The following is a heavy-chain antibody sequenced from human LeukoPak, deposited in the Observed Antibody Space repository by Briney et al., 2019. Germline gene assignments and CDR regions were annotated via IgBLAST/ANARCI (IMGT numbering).Heavy chain of an antibody. Sequence: PGGSLRLSCGASGLTFSSYTMNWVRQAPGKGLEWVSAISGSGGTTYYADSVKGRFTISRDNSKNTLYLQMNSLRAEDTAVYYCAKAPGGYCSSTSCRYYYYGMDVWGQGTTVTVSS. CDR1: GLTFSSYT. J-gene: IGHJ6*02. CDR2: ISGSGGTT. V-gene: IGHV3-23*01. D-gene: IGHD2-2*01. CDR3: AKAPGGYCSSTSCRYYYYGMDV.